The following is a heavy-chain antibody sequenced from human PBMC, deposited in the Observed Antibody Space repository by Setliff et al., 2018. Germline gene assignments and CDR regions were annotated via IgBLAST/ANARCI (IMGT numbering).Heavy chain of an antibody. D-gene: IGHD1-1*01. V-gene: IGHV4-34*01. CDR2: INHTGST. Sequence: PSETLSLTCAVYGGSFSGYYWSWIRQPPGKGLEWIGEINHTGSTNYSPSLKSRVTISIDTSQQFSLRLSSVTAADTAVYYCARRVSGSMQDWWGQGTLVTVSS. J-gene: IGHJ1*01. CDR3: ARRVSGSMQDW. CDR1: GGSFSGYY.